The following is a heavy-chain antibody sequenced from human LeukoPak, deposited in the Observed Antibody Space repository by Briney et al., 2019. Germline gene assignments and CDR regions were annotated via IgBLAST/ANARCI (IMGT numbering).Heavy chain of an antibody. CDR3: ARDYCGGDCPLLDY. V-gene: IGHV1-46*01. D-gene: IGHD2-21*02. CDR1: GYTFTNYY. Sequence: ASVKVSCKAFGYTFTNYYLHWVRQAPGQGLEWMGIINPSAGSTSYVQKFQGRVTMTRDTSTSTAYMELSSLRSEDTAVYYCARDYCGGDCPLLDYWGQGTPVTVSS. J-gene: IGHJ4*02. CDR2: INPSAGST.